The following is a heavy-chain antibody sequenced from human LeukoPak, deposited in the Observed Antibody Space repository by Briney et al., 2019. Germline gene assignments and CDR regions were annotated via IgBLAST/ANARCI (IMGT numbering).Heavy chain of an antibody. D-gene: IGHD3-10*01. CDR2: INPNSGGT. J-gene: IGHJ4*02. CDR1: GYTFTGYY. CDR3: ATIDYGSGSYYNDY. Sequence: ASVKVSCKASGYTFTGYYMHWVRQAPGQGLEWMGWINPNSGGTNYAQKFQGRVTMTRDTSISTAYMELSRLRSDDTAVYYCATIDYGSGSYYNDYWGQGTLVTVSS. V-gene: IGHV1-2*02.